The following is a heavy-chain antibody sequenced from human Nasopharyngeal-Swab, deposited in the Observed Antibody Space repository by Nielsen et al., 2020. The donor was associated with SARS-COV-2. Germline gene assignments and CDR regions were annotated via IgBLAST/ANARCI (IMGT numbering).Heavy chain of an antibody. J-gene: IGHJ6*02. CDR2: INPNSGGT. V-gene: IGHV1-2*06. Sequence: ASVKVSCKASGYTFTGYYMHWVRQAPGQGLEWMGRINPNSGGTNYAQTFQGRVTMTRDTSISTAYMELSRLRSDDTAVYYCARAWMGDYYDYGMDVWGQGTTVTVSS. CDR3: ARAWMGDYYDYGMDV. CDR1: GYTFTGYY. D-gene: IGHD1-26*01.